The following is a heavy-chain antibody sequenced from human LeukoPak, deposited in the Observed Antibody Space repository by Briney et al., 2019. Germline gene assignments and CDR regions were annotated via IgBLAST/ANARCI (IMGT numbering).Heavy chain of an antibody. CDR2: INHSGST. Sequence: KPSETLSLTCAVYGGSFSGYYWSWIRQPPGKGLEWIGEINHSGSTNYNPPLKSRVTISVDTSKNQFSLKLSSVTAADTAVYYCARGALLSSSWYGWFDPWGQGTLVTVSS. D-gene: IGHD6-13*01. CDR3: ARGALLSSSWYGWFDP. V-gene: IGHV4-34*01. CDR1: GGSFSGYY. J-gene: IGHJ5*02.